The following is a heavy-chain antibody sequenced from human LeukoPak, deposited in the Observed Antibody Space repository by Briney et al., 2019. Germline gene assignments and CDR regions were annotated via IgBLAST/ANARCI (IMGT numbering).Heavy chain of an antibody. CDR3: ARTYGSGSYSYYGMDV. CDR1: GFTVSSNY. CDR2: IYSGGST. Sequence: PGGSLRLSCAASGFTVSSNYMSWVRQAPGKGLERVSVIYSGGSTYYADSVKGRFTIFRDNSKNTLYLQMNSLRAEDTAVYYCARTYGSGSYSYYGMDVWGKGTTVSVSS. J-gene: IGHJ6*04. V-gene: IGHV3-53*01. D-gene: IGHD3-10*01.